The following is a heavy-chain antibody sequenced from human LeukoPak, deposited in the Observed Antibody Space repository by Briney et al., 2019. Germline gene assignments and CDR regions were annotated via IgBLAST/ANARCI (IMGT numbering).Heavy chain of an antibody. V-gene: IGHV3-30*02. J-gene: IGHJ6*04. D-gene: IGHD3-9*01. CDR1: GFTFSNYG. Sequence: PGGSLRLSCAASGFTFSNYGVHWVRQAPGKGLEWVAFIQYDGSNKYYVDSVKGRFSISRDNSKNTLYLQMNSLRAEDTDVYFCAKDGAGYVMDVWGKGTTVTVSS. CDR3: AKDGAGYVMDV. CDR2: IQYDGSNK.